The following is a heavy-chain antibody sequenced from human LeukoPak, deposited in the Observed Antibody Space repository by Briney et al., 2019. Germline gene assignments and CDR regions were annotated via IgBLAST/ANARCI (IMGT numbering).Heavy chain of an antibody. J-gene: IGHJ5*02. Sequence: PGGSLRLSCAASGFTFSDYYMSWIRQAPGKGLEWVSHISSSGSTIYYADSVKGRFTISRDNAKNSLYLQMNSLRAEDTAVYYCARDARYCSSTSCLGWFDPWGQGTLVTVSS. V-gene: IGHV3-11*01. D-gene: IGHD2-2*01. CDR2: ISSSGSTI. CDR3: ARDARYCSSTSCLGWFDP. CDR1: GFTFSDYY.